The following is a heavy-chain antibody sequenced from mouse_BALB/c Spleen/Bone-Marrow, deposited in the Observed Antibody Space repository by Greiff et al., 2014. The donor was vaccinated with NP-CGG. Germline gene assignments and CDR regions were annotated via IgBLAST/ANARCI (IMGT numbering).Heavy chain of an antibody. CDR3: ARDRDYGNNWYFDV. D-gene: IGHD1-1*01. V-gene: IGHV7-3*02. J-gene: IGHJ1*01. CDR2: IRNKANGYTT. CDR1: GFTFTDYY. Sequence: EVKLEESGGGLVQPGGSLRLSCATSGFTFTDYYMSWVRQPPGKALEWLGFIRNKANGYTTEYSASVKGRFTISRDSSQSILYLQMNTLRTEDSAAYYCARDRDYGNNWYFDVWGARTTVTVSS.